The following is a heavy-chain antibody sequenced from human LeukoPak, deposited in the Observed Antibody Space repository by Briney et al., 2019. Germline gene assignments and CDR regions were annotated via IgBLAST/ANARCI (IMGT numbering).Heavy chain of an antibody. D-gene: IGHD3/OR15-3a*01. CDR1: GGSISSSSYY. V-gene: IGHV4-39*01. CDR3: TIHPDLDSPRRKYHFDF. J-gene: IGHJ4*02. CDR2: IYYSGST. Sequence: PSETLSLTCTVSGGSISSSSYYWGWIRQPPGKGLEWIGSIYYSGSTYYNPSLKSRVTISVDTSKNQFSLKLTSVTATDTAVYYCTIHPDLDSPRRKYHFDFWGQGTLVTASS.